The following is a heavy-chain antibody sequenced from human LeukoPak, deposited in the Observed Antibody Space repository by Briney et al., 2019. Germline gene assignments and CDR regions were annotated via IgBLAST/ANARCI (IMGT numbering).Heavy chain of an antibody. Sequence: SETLSLTCAVYGGSFSGYYWSWIRQPPGKGLEWIGRIYTSGSTNYNPSLKSRVTISVDTSKNQFSLKLSSVTAADTAVYYCARGGITGTRVWFDPWGQGTLVTVSS. V-gene: IGHV4-59*10. CDR2: IYTSGST. CDR1: GGSFSGYY. J-gene: IGHJ5*02. D-gene: IGHD1-7*01. CDR3: ARGGITGTRVWFDP.